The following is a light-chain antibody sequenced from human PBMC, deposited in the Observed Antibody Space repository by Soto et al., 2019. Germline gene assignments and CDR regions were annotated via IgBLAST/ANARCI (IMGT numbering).Light chain of an antibody. J-gene: IGLJ1*01. V-gene: IGLV1-44*01. CDR3: AAWDDSLNAL. CDR1: SSNIGDNP. CDR2: IND. Sequence: ALTQPPSASGTPGQRITISCSGSSSNIGDNPVNWYQQLPGAAPKLLIYINDQRPSGVPDRFSGSKSGTSASLAISGLQPEDEADYYCAAWDDSLNALFGTGTKVTVL.